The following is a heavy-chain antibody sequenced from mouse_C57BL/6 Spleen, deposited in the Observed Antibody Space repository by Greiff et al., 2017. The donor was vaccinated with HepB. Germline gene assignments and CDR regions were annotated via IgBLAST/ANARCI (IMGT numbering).Heavy chain of an antibody. CDR3: ARRGDSNPFAY. CDR1: GFTFSSYT. J-gene: IGHJ3*01. CDR2: ISGGGGNT. D-gene: IGHD2-5*01. Sequence: EVMLVESGGGLVKPGGSLKLSCAASGFTFSSYTMSWVRQTPEKRLEWVATISGGGGNTYYPDSVKGRFTISRDNAKNTLYLQMSSLRSEDTALYYCARRGDSNPFAYWGQGTLVTVSA. V-gene: IGHV5-9*01.